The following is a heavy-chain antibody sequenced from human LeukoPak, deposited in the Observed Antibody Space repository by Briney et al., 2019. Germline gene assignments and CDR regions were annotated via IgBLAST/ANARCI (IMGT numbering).Heavy chain of an antibody. Sequence: GGSLRLSCAASGFTFSSYAMHWVRQAPGKGLVWVAVISYDGSNKYYADSVKGRFTISRDNSKNTLYLQMNSLRAEDTAVYYCARTWVRLLDYYYGMDVWGQGTTVTVSS. J-gene: IGHJ6*02. CDR3: ARTWVRLLDYYYGMDV. V-gene: IGHV3-30-3*01. CDR2: ISYDGSNK. CDR1: GFTFSSYA. D-gene: IGHD3-10*01.